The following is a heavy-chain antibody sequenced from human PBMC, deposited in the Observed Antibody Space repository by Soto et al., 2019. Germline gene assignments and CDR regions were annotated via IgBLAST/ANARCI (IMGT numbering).Heavy chain of an antibody. CDR2: IHSDGSST. D-gene: IGHD1-26*01. CDR3: ARGDVGAFDL. CDR1: DFNFGYYW. V-gene: IGHV3-74*03. Sequence: EVQLVESGGGVVQPGGSLRLSCVASDFNFGYYWMHWVRQVAGKGLVWVSRIHSDGSSTTYADSVKGRFTISRDNAKNMLYLQMASLRVEDTAVYYCARGDVGAFDLWGQGTMVTVSS. J-gene: IGHJ3*01.